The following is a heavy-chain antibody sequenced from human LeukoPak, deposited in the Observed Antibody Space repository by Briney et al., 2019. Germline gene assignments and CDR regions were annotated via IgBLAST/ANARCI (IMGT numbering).Heavy chain of an antibody. CDR2: INHSGST. Sequence: PSETLSLTCAVYGGSFSGYYWSWIRQPPGKGLEWIGEINHSGSTNYNPSLKSRVTISVDTSKNQFSLKLSSVTAADTAVYYCARGPALYSNYGAHFDYRGQGTLVTVSS. V-gene: IGHV4-34*01. CDR3: ARGPALYSNYGAHFDY. D-gene: IGHD4-11*01. CDR1: GGSFSGYY. J-gene: IGHJ4*02.